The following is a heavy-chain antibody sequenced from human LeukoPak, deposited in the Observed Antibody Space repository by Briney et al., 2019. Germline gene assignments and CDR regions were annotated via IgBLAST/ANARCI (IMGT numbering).Heavy chain of an antibody. V-gene: IGHV4-34*01. CDR1: GGSLSGYY. J-gene: IGHJ4*02. CDR3: ARGSWPLPSDY. D-gene: IGHD2-15*01. Sequence: SETLSLTCAVYGGSLSGYYWSWIRQPPGKGLEWIGEINHSGGTNYNPSLKSRITISVDTSKNQFSLNLSSVTAADTAVYYCARGSWPLPSDYWGQGTLVTVSS. CDR2: INHSGGT.